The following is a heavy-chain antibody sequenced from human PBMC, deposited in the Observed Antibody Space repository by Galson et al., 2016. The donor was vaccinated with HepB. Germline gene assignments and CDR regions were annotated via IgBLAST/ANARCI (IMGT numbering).Heavy chain of an antibody. CDR2: ISIGSSRI. CDR1: GFTFSSYS. D-gene: IGHD3-10*01. Sequence: SLRLSCAASGFTFSSYSLNWVRQAPGNGLEGISYISIGSSRIYYADSVKGRFTISRDNAKNSLFLQMNSLRDEDTAVYFCVGDRDGQRHMVHGEYWGRETLVTVSS. J-gene: IGHJ4*02. V-gene: IGHV3-48*02. CDR3: VGDRDGQRHMVHGEY.